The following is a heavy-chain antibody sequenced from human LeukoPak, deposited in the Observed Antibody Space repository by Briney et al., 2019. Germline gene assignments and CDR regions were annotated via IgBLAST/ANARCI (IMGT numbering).Heavy chain of an antibody. J-gene: IGHJ4*02. D-gene: IGHD3-3*01. CDR1: GYSISSGYY. V-gene: IGHV4-38-2*02. CDR2: IYHSGRT. Sequence: SETLSLTCTVSGYSISSGYYWGWIRQPPGKGLEWIGSIYHSGRTFYNPSLKSRVTISVDTSKNQFSLKLSSVTAADTAVYYCARVPDDFWSGRGHFDYWGQGTLVTVSS. CDR3: ARVPDDFWSGRGHFDY.